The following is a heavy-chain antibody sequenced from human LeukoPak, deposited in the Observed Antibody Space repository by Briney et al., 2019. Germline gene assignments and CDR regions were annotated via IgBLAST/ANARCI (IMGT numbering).Heavy chain of an antibody. V-gene: IGHV3-30*18. D-gene: IGHD5-18*01. CDR1: GFTFNNYG. CDR3: AKDPRGVGGYSYAHRGSYYFDY. CDR2: ISYDGSNK. Sequence: GGSLRLSCAASGFTFNNYGMHWVRQAPGKGLKWVTIISYDGSNKYYADSVKGRFTISRDNSKNTLYLQMNSLRAEDTAVYYCAKDPRGVGGYSYAHRGSYYFDYWGQGTLVTVSS. J-gene: IGHJ4*02.